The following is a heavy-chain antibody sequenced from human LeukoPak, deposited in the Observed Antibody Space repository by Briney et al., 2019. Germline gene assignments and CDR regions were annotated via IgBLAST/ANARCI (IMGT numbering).Heavy chain of an antibody. CDR1: GYTFTSYD. CDR2: MNPNSGNT. CDR3: ARISVYDYVWGSYRYPNYYFDY. V-gene: IGHV1-8*01. Sequence: ASVKVSCKASGYTFTSYDINWVRQATGQGLEWMGWMNPNSGNTGYAQKFQGRVTMTRSTSISTAYMELSSLRSEDTAVYYCARISVYDYVWGSYRYPNYYFDYWGQGTLVTVSS. D-gene: IGHD3-16*02. J-gene: IGHJ4*02.